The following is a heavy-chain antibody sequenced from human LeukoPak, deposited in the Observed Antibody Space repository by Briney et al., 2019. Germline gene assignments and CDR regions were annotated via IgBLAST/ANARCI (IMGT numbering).Heavy chain of an antibody. D-gene: IGHD2-2*01. J-gene: IGHJ3*02. Sequence: ASVKVSCKASGGTFSSYAISWVRQAPGQGLEWMGGIIPIFGTANYAQKFQGRVTITTDESTSTAYMELSSLRSEDTAVYYCARGCPGQYQLLCWAFDIWGQGTMVTVSS. CDR2: IIPIFGTA. CDR3: ARGCPGQYQLLCWAFDI. V-gene: IGHV1-69*05. CDR1: GGTFSSYA.